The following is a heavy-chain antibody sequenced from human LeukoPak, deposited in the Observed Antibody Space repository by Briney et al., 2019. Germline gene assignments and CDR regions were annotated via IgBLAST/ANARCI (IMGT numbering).Heavy chain of an antibody. Sequence: NPGGSLRLSCAASGFSFSSYSMNWVRQAPGKGLEWVSSISSSSSYIYYADSVKGRFTISRDNAKNSLYLQMNSLRAEDTAVYYCARDGDYGEGYFDYWGQGTLVTVSS. CDR2: ISSSSSYI. J-gene: IGHJ4*02. CDR1: GFSFSSYS. D-gene: IGHD4-17*01. CDR3: ARDGDYGEGYFDY. V-gene: IGHV3-21*01.